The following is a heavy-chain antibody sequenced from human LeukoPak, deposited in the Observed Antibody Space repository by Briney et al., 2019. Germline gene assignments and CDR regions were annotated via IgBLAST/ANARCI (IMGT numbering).Heavy chain of an antibody. V-gene: IGHV3-74*01. D-gene: IGHD3-3*01. J-gene: IGHJ6*02. CDR2: INSYGSNT. Sequence: PGGPLRLSCAASGFTFSSYWMHWVRQAPGKGLAWVSHINSYGSNTTYADSVKGRFTISRDNAKNTLYLQMNSLSVEDTALYYCASSPVGLWSGDHYGMDIWGQGTTVTVSS. CDR3: ASSPVGLWSGDHYGMDI. CDR1: GFTFSSYW.